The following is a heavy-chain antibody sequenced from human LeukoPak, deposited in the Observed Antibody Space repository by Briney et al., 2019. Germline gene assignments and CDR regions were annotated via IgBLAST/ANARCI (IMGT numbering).Heavy chain of an antibody. Sequence: HSQSLSLTCAISGDSVSTNIATWNWIRQSPSRGLEWLGRTFYRSKWYTDYALSVRSRIILNSDTSKNQLSLQLTSLTPEDTAVYYCARGRPETDFDYWGQGALVTVSS. CDR3: ARGRPETDFDY. V-gene: IGHV6-1*01. D-gene: IGHD1-14*01. CDR2: TFYRSKWYT. CDR1: GDSVSTNIAT. J-gene: IGHJ4*02.